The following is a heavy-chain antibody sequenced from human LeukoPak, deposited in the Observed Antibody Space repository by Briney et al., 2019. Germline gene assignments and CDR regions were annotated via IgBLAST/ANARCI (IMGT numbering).Heavy chain of an antibody. V-gene: IGHV1-2*02. D-gene: IGHD2-15*01. Sequence: ASVKVSCKASGYTFTVYYMHWVRQAPGQGLEWMGWINPDSGGTNYAQKFQGRVTMTRDTSISTAYMELSRLRSDDTAVYYCARDAGYCSGGSCYSYFDYWGQGTLVTVSP. CDR1: GYTFTVYY. CDR2: INPDSGGT. CDR3: ARDAGYCSGGSCYSYFDY. J-gene: IGHJ4*02.